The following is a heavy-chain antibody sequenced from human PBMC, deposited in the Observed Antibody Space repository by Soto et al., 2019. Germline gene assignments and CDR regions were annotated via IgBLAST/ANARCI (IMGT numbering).Heavy chain of an antibody. CDR3: ARDQILTGMDV. D-gene: IGHD3-9*01. Sequence: ASVKVSCKASGYPFTSYGISWVRQAPGQGLEWMGWISADNGNTNYAQKLQDRVTMSTDTSTNTAYMEVRSLRYEDTAIYYCARDQILTGMDVWGRGTTVTVSS. CDR2: ISADNGNT. J-gene: IGHJ6*02. CDR1: GYPFTSYG. V-gene: IGHV1-18*04.